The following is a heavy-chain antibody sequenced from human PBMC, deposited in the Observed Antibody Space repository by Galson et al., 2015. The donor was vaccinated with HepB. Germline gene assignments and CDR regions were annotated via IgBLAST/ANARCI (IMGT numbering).Heavy chain of an antibody. V-gene: IGHV6-1*01. CDR2: TYYRSKWYN. J-gene: IGHJ5*02. CDR3: ARSILTHGLRYFDWLSTPSSDNNWFDP. Sequence: CAISGDSVSSNSAAWNWIRQSPSRGLEWLGRTYYRSKWYNDYAVSVKSRITINPDTSKNQFSLQLNSVTPEDTAVYYCARSILTHGLRYFDWLSTPSSDNNWFDPWGQGTLVTVSS. CDR1: GDSVSSNSAA. D-gene: IGHD3-9*01.